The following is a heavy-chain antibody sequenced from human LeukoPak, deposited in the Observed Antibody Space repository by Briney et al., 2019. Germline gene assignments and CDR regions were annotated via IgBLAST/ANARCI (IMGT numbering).Heavy chain of an antibody. CDR1: GGTFSSYA. V-gene: IGHV1-69*01. D-gene: IGHD3-16*02. Sequence: SEKVSCKASGGTFSSYAISWVRQAPGQGLEWMGGIIPIFGTANYAQKFQGRVTITADESTSTAYMELSSLRSEDTAVYYCARDSKTSYDYVWGSYRMTDAFDIWGQGTMVTVPS. CDR2: IIPIFGTA. J-gene: IGHJ3*02. CDR3: ARDSKTSYDYVWGSYRMTDAFDI.